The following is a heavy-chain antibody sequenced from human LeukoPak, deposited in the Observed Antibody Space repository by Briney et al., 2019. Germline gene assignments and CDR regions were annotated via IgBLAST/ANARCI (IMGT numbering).Heavy chain of an antibody. Sequence: GGSLRLSCAASGFTSSSYSMNWVRQAPGKGLEWVSSISSSSSYIYYAGSVKGRFTISRDNAKNSLYLQMNSLRAEDTAVYYCARDGWFGEDPVYAFDIWGQGTMVTVSS. CDR1: GFTSSSYS. CDR2: ISSSSSYI. D-gene: IGHD3-10*01. V-gene: IGHV3-21*01. J-gene: IGHJ3*02. CDR3: ARDGWFGEDPVYAFDI.